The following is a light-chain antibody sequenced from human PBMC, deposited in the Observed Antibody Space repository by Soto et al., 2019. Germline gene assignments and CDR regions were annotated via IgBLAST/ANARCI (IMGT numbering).Light chain of an antibody. CDR2: AAS. CDR1: QSISSY. Sequence: DIQMTQSPSSRSGSVGYIVTITCRASQSISSYLNWYQQKPGKAPKLLIYAASSLQSGVPSRFSGSGSGTDFTLTISSLQPEDFETYYCQQSYSPLWTFGQGTELDIK. J-gene: IGKJ1*01. V-gene: IGKV1-39*01. CDR3: QQSYSPLWT.